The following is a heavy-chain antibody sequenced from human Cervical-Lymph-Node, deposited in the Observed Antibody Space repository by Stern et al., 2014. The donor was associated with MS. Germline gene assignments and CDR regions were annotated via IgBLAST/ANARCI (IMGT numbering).Heavy chain of an antibody. CDR3: ARRGSARRGSGWLDP. CDR1: GGTSNRHG. D-gene: IGHD3-10*01. J-gene: IGHJ5*02. Sequence: DQLVESGAEVKKPGSSVKVSCKASGGTSNRHGISWVRQAPGQGLEWMGRIIPVLSTIDYAQKFQGRVTITADESTSTTYMELSSRRYEDTAVYYRARRGSARRGSGWLDPWGQGTLVTVSS. CDR2: IIPVLSTI. V-gene: IGHV1-69*11.